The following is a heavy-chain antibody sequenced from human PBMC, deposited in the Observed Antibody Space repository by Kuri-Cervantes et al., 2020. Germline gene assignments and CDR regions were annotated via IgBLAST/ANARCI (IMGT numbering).Heavy chain of an antibody. CDR2: INPSGGST. Sequence: ASVKVSCKASGYTFTSYGISWVRQAPGQGLEWMGIINPSGGSTSYAQKFQGRVTMTRDTSTSTVYMELSSLRSEDTAVYYCARGTVTATDYWGQGTLVTVSS. V-gene: IGHV1-46*01. J-gene: IGHJ4*02. CDR3: ARGTVTATDY. D-gene: IGHD4-17*01. CDR1: GYTFTSYG.